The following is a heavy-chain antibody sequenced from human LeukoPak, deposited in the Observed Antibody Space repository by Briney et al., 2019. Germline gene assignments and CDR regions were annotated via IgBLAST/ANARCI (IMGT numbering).Heavy chain of an antibody. CDR3: ASPGVPYDFWSGSTPRDY. D-gene: IGHD3-3*01. CDR2: IYTSGST. J-gene: IGHJ4*02. Sequence: PSETLSLTCTVSGGSISSGSYYWSWIRQPAGKGLEWIGRIYTSGSTNYNPSLKSRVTISVDTSKNQFSLKLSSVTAADTAVYYCASPGVPYDFWSGSTPRDYWGQGTLVTVSS. CDR1: GGSISSGSYY. V-gene: IGHV4-61*02.